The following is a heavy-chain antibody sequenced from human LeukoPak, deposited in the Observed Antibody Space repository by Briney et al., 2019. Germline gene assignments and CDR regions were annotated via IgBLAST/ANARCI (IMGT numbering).Heavy chain of an antibody. CDR3: ARGRGYYDSSGWGAFDI. D-gene: IGHD3-22*01. CDR2: IYSGGST. Sequence: GGSLRLSCAASGFTVSSNYMSWVRQAPGKGLEWVSVIYSGGSTYYADSVKGRFTISRDNSKNTLYLQMNSLRAEDTAVYYCARGRGYYDSSGWGAFDIWGQGTMVTVSS. CDR1: GFTVSSNY. J-gene: IGHJ3*02. V-gene: IGHV3-53*01.